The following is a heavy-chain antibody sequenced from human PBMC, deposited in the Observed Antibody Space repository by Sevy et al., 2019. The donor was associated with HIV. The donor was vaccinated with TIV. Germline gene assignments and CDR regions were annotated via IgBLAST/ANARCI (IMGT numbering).Heavy chain of an antibody. CDR3: ARHSYGSGTSFYYYGMDV. D-gene: IGHD3-10*01. Sequence: SETLSLTCAVYGGSFAYYCSWIRQPPGKGLEWIGEINHSGSTHYNPSLKSRVTISVDTSKNQFSLKLNSVTAADTAVYYSARHSYGSGTSFYYYGMDVWGQGTTVTVSS. CDR1: GGSFAYY. CDR2: INHSGST. J-gene: IGHJ6*02. V-gene: IGHV4-34*01.